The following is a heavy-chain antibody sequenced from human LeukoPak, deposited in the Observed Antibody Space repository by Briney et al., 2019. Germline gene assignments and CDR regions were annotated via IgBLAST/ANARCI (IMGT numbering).Heavy chain of an antibody. CDR3: ARAQWRTYSYYYMDV. V-gene: IGHV3-23*01. CDR1: GFTFTNYA. Sequence: GGSLRLSCAASGFTFTNYAMTWVRQAPGKGLEWVAGISGTGGSTNYADSVKGRFTISRDNPKNTLYLQMNSLRAEDTAIYYCARAQWRTYSYYYMDVWGKGTTVTVSS. J-gene: IGHJ6*03. D-gene: IGHD6-19*01. CDR2: ISGTGGST.